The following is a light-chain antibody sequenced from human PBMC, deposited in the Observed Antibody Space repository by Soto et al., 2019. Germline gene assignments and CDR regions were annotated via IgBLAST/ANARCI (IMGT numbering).Light chain of an antibody. V-gene: IGKV1-9*01. Sequence: IQLTQSPSSLSASVGARVTRTCRARQGIRHPLAWSQQKPGKDTKLLIYLASTLQSGVPSRFSGSGSGTDFTLTISSLQPEDFETHYCQQVDSYPSTFGHGTRLEI. CDR2: LAS. CDR3: QQVDSYPST. CDR1: QGIRHP. J-gene: IGKJ5*01.